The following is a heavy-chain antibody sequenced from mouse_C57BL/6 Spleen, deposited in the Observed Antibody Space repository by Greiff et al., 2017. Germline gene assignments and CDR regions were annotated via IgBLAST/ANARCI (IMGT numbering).Heavy chain of an antibody. D-gene: IGHD2-2*01. CDR3: ATTMVTTHYFDY. CDR2: ISSGSSTI. J-gene: IGHJ2*01. Sequence: EVNLVESGGGLVKPGGSLKLSCAASGFTFSDYGMHWVRQAPEKGLEWVAYISSGSSTIYYADTVKGRFTISRDNAKNTLFLQMTSLRSEDTAMYYCATTMVTTHYFDYWGQGTTLTVSS. V-gene: IGHV5-17*01. CDR1: GFTFSDYG.